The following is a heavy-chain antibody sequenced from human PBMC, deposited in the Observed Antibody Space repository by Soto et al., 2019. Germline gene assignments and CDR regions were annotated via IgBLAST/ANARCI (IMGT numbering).Heavy chain of an antibody. CDR2: IIPIFGTA. J-gene: IGHJ3*02. Sequence: SVKVSCKASGGTFSNYASGWVRQAPGQGLEWMGGIIPIFGTASYAQKFQGRVTITADESTSTAYMELSSLRSEDTAVYYCARALFYYDTSGRTQKIDALDIWGKGTMVTVSS. D-gene: IGHD3-22*01. CDR3: ARALFYYDTSGRTQKIDALDI. V-gene: IGHV1-69*13. CDR1: GGTFSNYA.